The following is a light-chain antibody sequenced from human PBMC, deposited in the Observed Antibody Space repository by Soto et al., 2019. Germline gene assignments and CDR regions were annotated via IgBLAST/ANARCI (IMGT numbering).Light chain of an antibody. J-gene: IGKJ5*01. V-gene: IGKV1-5*01. Sequence: DIQMTQSPSTLSASVGDTVTVTCRASQSVSGWLAWYQQNTGEDTKLMIYDAYALPRGVPSRFSGSGSGTKFTLTIASLQPEDFAAYHCQQLYTLPFTFGQGKRLEI. CDR3: QQLYTLPFT. CDR2: DAY. CDR1: QSVSGW.